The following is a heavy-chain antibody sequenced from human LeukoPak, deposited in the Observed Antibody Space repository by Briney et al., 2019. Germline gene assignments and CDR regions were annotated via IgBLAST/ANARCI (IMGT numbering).Heavy chain of an antibody. D-gene: IGHD3-3*01. CDR3: ARGGALRGTIFGVAMNYYYYYGMDV. J-gene: IGHJ6*02. CDR2: INPNSGGT. Sequence: ASVKVSCKASGYTFTGYYMHWVRQAPGQGLEWMGWINPNSGGTNYAQKFQGRVTMTRDTSISTAYMELSRLRSDDTAVYYCARGGALRGTIFGVAMNYYYYYGMDVWGQGTTVTVSS. V-gene: IGHV1-2*02. CDR1: GYTFTGYY.